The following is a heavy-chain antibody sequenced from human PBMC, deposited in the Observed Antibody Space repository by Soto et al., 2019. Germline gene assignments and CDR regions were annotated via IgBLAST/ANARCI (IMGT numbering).Heavy chain of an antibody. V-gene: IGHV3-74*01. CDR2: INSGASTT. J-gene: IGHJ1*01. CDR1: GFTFSSSW. D-gene: IGHD3-10*01. CDR3: ARDASGWFGYDS. Sequence: GGSLRLSCAASGFTFSSSWLHWVRQAPGKGLVWVSRINSGASTTNYADSVKGRFTISRDNAKNTLYLQMDSLTAEDTAVYYCARDASGWFGYDSRAQRTLVPVSS.